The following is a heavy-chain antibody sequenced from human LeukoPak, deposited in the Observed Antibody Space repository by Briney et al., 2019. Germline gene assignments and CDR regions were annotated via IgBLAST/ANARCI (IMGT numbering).Heavy chain of an antibody. CDR1: GFTFSSYA. CDR2: ISYDGSNK. V-gene: IGHV3-30-3*01. CDR3: ALMSWADYGDLDAFDI. Sequence: GGSLRLSCAASGFTFSSYAMHWVRQAPGKGLEWVAVISYDGSNKYYADSVKGRFTISRDNSKNTLYLQMNSLRAEDTAVYYCALMSWADYGDLDAFDIWGQGTMVTVSS. J-gene: IGHJ3*02. D-gene: IGHD4/OR15-4a*01.